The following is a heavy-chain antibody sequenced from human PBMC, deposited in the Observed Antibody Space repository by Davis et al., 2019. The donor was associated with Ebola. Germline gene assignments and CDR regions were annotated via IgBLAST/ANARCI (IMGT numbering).Heavy chain of an antibody. Sequence: GESLKISCAASGFTFSSYSMNWVRQAPGKGLEWVSSISSSSSYIYYADSVKGRFTISRDNAKNSLHLQMNSLRAEDTAVYYCARDLISYDYIWGSYRPHARYFDYWGQGTLVTVSS. D-gene: IGHD3-16*02. CDR1: GFTFSSYS. CDR3: ARDLISYDYIWGSYRPHARYFDY. CDR2: ISSSSSYI. V-gene: IGHV3-21*01. J-gene: IGHJ4*02.